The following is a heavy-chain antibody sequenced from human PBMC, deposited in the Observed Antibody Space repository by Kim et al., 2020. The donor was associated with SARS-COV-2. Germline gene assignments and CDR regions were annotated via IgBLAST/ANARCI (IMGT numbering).Heavy chain of an antibody. CDR2: ISSSSSYI. J-gene: IGHJ6*02. CDR3: ARDRTGVRYYYYYYGMDV. D-gene: IGHD2-8*02. CDR1: GFTFSSYS. V-gene: IGHV3-21*01. Sequence: GGSLRLSCAASGFTFSSYSMNWVRQAPGKGLEWVSSISSSSSYIYYADSVKGRFTISRDNAKNSLYLQMNSLRAEDTAVYYCARDRTGVRYYYYYYGMDVWGQGTTVTVSS.